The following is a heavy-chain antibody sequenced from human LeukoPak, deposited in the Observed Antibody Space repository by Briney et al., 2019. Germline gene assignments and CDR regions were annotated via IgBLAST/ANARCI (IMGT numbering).Heavy chain of an antibody. CDR1: GFTFSSYW. CDR3: AREVVTDLYYYYYYYVDV. V-gene: IGHV3-7*01. CDR2: IKQDGSEK. J-gene: IGHJ6*03. D-gene: IGHD2-15*01. Sequence: GGSLRLSCAASGFTFSSYWMSWVRQAPGKGLEWVANIKQDGSEKYYVDSVKGRFTISRDNAKNSLYLQMNSLRAEDTAVYYCAREVVTDLYYYYYYYVDVWGKGTTVTVSS.